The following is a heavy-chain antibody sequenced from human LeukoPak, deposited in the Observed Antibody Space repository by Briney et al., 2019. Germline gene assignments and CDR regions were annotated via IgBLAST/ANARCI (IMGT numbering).Heavy chain of an antibody. J-gene: IGHJ6*02. CDR3: AKWAGAWGNYYYGMDV. CDR1: GFTFSSYA. V-gene: IGHV3-30*18. Sequence: GGSLRLSCLASGFTFSSYALHWVRQAPGKGLEWVAVISDDGSDKYYADSVKGRFTFSRDNSKNTLYLQMNSLRAEDTAVYYCAKWAGAWGNYYYGMDVWGQGTTVTVSS. CDR2: ISDDGSDK. D-gene: IGHD3-16*01.